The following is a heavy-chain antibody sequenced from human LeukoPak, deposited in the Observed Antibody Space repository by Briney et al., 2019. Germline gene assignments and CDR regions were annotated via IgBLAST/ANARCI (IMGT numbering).Heavy chain of an antibody. Sequence: PGGSLRLSCAASGFTFSSYSMNWVRQAPGKGLEWVSSISSSSSYIYYADSVKGRFTISRDNAKNSLYLQMNSLRAEDTAVYYCARGRIAARPFDYWGQGTLVTVSS. CDR1: GFTFSSYS. V-gene: IGHV3-21*01. CDR3: ARGRIAARPFDY. D-gene: IGHD6-6*01. CDR2: ISSSSSYI. J-gene: IGHJ4*02.